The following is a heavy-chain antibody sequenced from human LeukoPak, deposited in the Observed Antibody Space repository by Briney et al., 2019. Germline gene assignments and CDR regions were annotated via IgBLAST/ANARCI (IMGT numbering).Heavy chain of an antibody. CDR3: ARDPHIAAAGYNWFDP. D-gene: IGHD6-13*01. Sequence: GASVKVSCKASGYTFTSYGISWVRQAPGQGLERMGWISAYNGNTNYAQKLQGRVTMTTDTSTSTAYMELRSLRSDDTAVYYCARDPHIAAAGYNWFDPWGQGTLVTVSS. CDR1: GYTFTSYG. J-gene: IGHJ5*02. CDR2: ISAYNGNT. V-gene: IGHV1-18*04.